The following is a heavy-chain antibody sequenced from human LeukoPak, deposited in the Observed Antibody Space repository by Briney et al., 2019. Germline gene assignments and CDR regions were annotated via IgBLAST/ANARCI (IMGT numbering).Heavy chain of an antibody. CDR2: INEVGSET. CDR3: ARDAHYDILTGYYKGPYYYYGMDV. D-gene: IGHD3-9*01. J-gene: IGHJ6*02. CDR1: GFTFSRHR. V-gene: IGHV3-7*01. Sequence: PGGSLRLSCAASGFTFSRHRMSWVRQAPGKGLEWVADINEVGSETYYVDSVRGRFTISRDNTKNSVFLQMNSLRVEDTAVYYCARDAHYDILTGYYKGPYYYYGMDVWGQGTTVTVSS.